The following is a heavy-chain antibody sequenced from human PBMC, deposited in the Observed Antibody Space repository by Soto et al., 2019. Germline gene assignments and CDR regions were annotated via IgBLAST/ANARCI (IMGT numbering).Heavy chain of an antibody. CDR1: GFTFSSYG. CDR3: AKNPYYYDSTVQAFDI. V-gene: IGHV3-30*18. J-gene: IGHJ3*02. Sequence: GGSLRLSCAASGFTFSSYGMHWVRQAPGKGLEWVAVISYDGSNKYYADSVKGRFTISRDNSKNTLYLQMNSLRAEDTAVYYCAKNPYYYDSTVQAFDIWGRGTMVTVSS. D-gene: IGHD3-22*01. CDR2: ISYDGSNK.